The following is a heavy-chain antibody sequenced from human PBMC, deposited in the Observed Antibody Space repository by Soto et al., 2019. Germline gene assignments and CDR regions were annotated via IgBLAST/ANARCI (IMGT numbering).Heavy chain of an antibody. Sequence: GGSLRLSCAASGFTFSNYAMSWVRQAPGKGLEWVSAISDSGDSTYYADSVKGRFTISRDNSKNTLYLQMNSLRAEDTAVYYCTLTYHYDSSGYYYVNWGQGILVTVSS. CDR1: GFTFSNYA. D-gene: IGHD3-22*01. CDR3: TLTYHYDSSGYYYVN. J-gene: IGHJ4*02. V-gene: IGHV3-23*01. CDR2: ISDSGDST.